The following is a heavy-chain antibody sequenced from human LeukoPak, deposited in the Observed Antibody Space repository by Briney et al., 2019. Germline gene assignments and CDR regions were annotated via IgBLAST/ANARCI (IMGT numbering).Heavy chain of an antibody. CDR1: GYSISSGYY. J-gene: IGHJ3*02. Sequence: SETLSLTCTVSGYSISSGYYWGWIRQPPGKGLEWIGSIYRSGSTYYNPSLKSRVTISVDTSKNQFFLKLSSVTAADTAVYYCARDKGSGDLWFGELYEIDAFDIWGQGTMVTVSS. CDR2: IYRSGST. CDR3: ARDKGSGDLWFGELYEIDAFDI. D-gene: IGHD3-10*01. V-gene: IGHV4-38-2*02.